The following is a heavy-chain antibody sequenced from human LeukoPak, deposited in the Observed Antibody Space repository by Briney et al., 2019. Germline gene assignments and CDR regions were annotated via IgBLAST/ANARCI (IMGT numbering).Heavy chain of an antibody. V-gene: IGHV3-48*01. CDR1: GFTFSSYS. Sequence: PGGSLRLSCAASGFTFSSYSMNWVRQAPGKGLEWVSYISSSSSTIYYADSVKGRFTISRDNAKNSLYQQMNSLRAEDTAVYYCARIGGQQLVKVQKWGQRTLVTVSS. D-gene: IGHD6-13*01. J-gene: IGHJ4*02. CDR2: ISSSSSTI. CDR3: ARIGGQQLVKVQK.